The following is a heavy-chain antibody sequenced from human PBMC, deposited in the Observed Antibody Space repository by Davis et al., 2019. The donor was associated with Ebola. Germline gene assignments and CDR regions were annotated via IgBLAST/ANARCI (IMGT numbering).Heavy chain of an antibody. CDR1: GYTFTSYG. V-gene: IGHV1-46*01. CDR3: ARGQLWLSVLDY. D-gene: IGHD5-18*01. J-gene: IGHJ4*02. CDR2: INPSGGST. Sequence: AASVKVSCKASGYTFTSYGISWVRQAPGQGLEWMGIINPSGGSTSYAQKFQGRVTMTRDTSTSTVYMELSSLRSEDTAVYYCARGQLWLSVLDYWGQGTLVTVSS.